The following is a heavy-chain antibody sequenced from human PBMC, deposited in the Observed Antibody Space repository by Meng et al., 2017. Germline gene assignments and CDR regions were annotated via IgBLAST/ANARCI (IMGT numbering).Heavy chain of an antibody. CDR3: ARRDDVTAAPFDY. Sequence: GESLKISCKGSGYSFTDYWIAWVRQMPGKGLEWIALISPRNSDTRYSPSFQGHVTISVDESISTAYLQWSSLKASDTAVYFCARRDDVTAAPFDYWGQGTLVTVSS. CDR2: ISPRNSDT. D-gene: IGHD2-2*01. CDR1: GYSFTDYW. V-gene: IGHV5-51*01. J-gene: IGHJ4*02.